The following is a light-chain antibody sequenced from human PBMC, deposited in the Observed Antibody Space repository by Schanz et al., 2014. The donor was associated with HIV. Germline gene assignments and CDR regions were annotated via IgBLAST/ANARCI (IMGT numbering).Light chain of an antibody. Sequence: DIQMTQSPSTLSASVGDRVTITCRASQTISSWLAWYQQKPGKAPKLLIYKASSLESGVPSRFSGSGSGTEFTLTISSLQPDDFATYYCQQYFGFPFTFGPGTKVDI. CDR3: QQYFGFPFT. J-gene: IGKJ3*01. CDR2: KAS. CDR1: QTISSW. V-gene: IGKV1-5*03.